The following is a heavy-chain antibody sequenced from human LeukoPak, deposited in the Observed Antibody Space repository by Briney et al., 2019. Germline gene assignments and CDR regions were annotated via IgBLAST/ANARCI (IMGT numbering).Heavy chain of an antibody. J-gene: IGHJ5*02. V-gene: IGHV4-59*02. Sequence: SETLSLTCTVSGGSVSSYFWNWIRQPPGEGLEWIGYIYYSVSTNYNLSLKSRVTIPVDTSENQFSLRLTSVAAADTAVYYCARGGRGRNWFDPWGQGTLVTVSS. CDR3: ARGGRGRNWFDP. CDR2: IYYSVST. D-gene: IGHD3-10*01. CDR1: GGSVSSYF.